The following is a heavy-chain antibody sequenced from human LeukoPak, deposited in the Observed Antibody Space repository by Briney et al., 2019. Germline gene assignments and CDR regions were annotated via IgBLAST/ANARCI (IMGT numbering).Heavy chain of an antibody. CDR2: ISNAGSNE. CDR1: GFTFSSYG. Sequence: TGGSLRLSCAASGFTFSSYGMHWVRQAPGKGLEWVAVISNAGSNEYYGDSVKGRFTISRDNSKNTLYLEMNSLRPEDTAFYYCARDPYYYAVSWSRGWYFDLWGRGTLVTVSS. J-gene: IGHJ2*01. CDR3: ARDPYYYAVSWSRGWYFDL. V-gene: IGHV3-30*03. D-gene: IGHD3-10*01.